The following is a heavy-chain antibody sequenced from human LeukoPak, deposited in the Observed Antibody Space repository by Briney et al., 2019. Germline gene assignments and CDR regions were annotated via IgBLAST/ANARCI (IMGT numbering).Heavy chain of an antibody. CDR1: GGSISSSSYY. CDR3: ARHGSVAYYDILTGYGARGYFDY. Sequence: SETLSLTCTVSGGSISSSSYYWGWIRQPPGKGLEWIGSIYYSGGTYYNPSLKSRVTISVDTSKNQFSLKLSSVTAADTAVYYCARHGSVAYYDILTGYGARGYFDYWGQGTLVTVSS. V-gene: IGHV4-39*01. CDR2: IYYSGGT. J-gene: IGHJ4*02. D-gene: IGHD3-9*01.